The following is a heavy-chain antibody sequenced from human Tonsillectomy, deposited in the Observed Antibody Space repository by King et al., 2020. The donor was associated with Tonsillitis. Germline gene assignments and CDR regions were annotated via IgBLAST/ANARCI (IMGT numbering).Heavy chain of an antibody. V-gene: IGHV3-9*01. CDR3: AKDIFGGRGIWGRDAFDI. D-gene: IGHD3-16*01. CDR1: GFTFDDHA. J-gene: IGHJ3*02. CDR2: ISWNSGSI. Sequence: EVQLVESGGGLVQPGRSLRLSCAASGFTFDDHAMHWVRQVPGKGLEWVSGISWNSGSIGYADSVKGRFTISRDNAKNSLYLQMNSLRAEDTALYYCAKDIFGGRGIWGRDAFDIWGQGTMVTVSS.